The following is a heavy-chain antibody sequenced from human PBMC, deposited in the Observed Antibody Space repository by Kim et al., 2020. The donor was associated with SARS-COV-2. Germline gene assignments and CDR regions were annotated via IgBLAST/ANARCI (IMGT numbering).Heavy chain of an antibody. CDR1: GFTFGVYA. CDR2: IRSKAYGGTT. Sequence: GGSLRLSCTASGFTFGVYAMSWVRQAPGKGLEWVGFIRSKAYGGTTEYAASVKGRFTISRDDSKSIAYLQMNSLKTEDTAVYYCTRTDYWGQGTLVTVSS. V-gene: IGHV3-49*04. J-gene: IGHJ4*02. CDR3: TRTDY.